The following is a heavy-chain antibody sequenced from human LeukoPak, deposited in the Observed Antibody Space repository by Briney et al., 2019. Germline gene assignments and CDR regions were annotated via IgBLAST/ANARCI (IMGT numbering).Heavy chain of an antibody. J-gene: IGHJ3*02. CDR1: GYTFTSYD. Sequence: ASVKVSCKASGYTFTSYDINWVRQATGQGLEWMGWMSPNSGKTGYPQKFQGRVTITRNTSISTAYMELSSLRSDDTAVYYCVRGNPWLDAFDIWGQGTMVTVSS. CDR3: VRGNPWLDAFDI. V-gene: IGHV1-8*01. CDR2: MSPNSGKT. D-gene: IGHD5-24*01.